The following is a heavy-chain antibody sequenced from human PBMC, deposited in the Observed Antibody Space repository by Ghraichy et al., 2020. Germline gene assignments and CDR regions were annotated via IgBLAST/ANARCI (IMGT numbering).Heavy chain of an antibody. Sequence: GGSLRLSCGASGFTFNKFAMNWVRQAPGKGLEWVAIIWYDGSKKFYVDSVKGRFTISRDNSKNTLYLQMSSLRADDTALYYCARSGIAVAGYYFDNWGQGTLVTVSS. CDR2: IWYDGSKK. D-gene: IGHD6-19*01. CDR3: ARSGIAVAGYYFDN. J-gene: IGHJ4*02. V-gene: IGHV3-33*01. CDR1: GFTFNKFA.